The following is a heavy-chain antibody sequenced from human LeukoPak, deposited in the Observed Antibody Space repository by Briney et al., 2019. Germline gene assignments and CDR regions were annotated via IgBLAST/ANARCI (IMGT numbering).Heavy chain of an antibody. Sequence: PGGSLRLSCAASGFTFSSYSMNWVRQAPGKGLEWVSSISSSSSYIYYADSVKGRFTISRDNAKNSLYLQMNSLRAEDTAVYYCARDPVADYYDSSAVDYWGQGTLVTVSS. J-gene: IGHJ4*02. CDR2: ISSSSSYI. CDR1: GFTFSSYS. CDR3: ARDPVADYYDSSAVDY. D-gene: IGHD3-22*01. V-gene: IGHV3-21*01.